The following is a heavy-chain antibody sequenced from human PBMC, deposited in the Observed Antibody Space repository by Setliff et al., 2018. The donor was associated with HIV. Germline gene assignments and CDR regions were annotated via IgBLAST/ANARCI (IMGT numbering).Heavy chain of an antibody. V-gene: IGHV1-46*01. J-gene: IGHJ4*02. Sequence: ASVKVSCKASGYTFTSYYMHWVRQAPGQGLEWMGIINPSGGSTSYAQKFQGRVTMTRDTSTSTVDMELSSLGSEDTAVYYCARGKVVRGVIPSYYFDYWGQGTLVTVSS. CDR1: GYTFTSYY. D-gene: IGHD3-10*01. CDR3: ARGKVVRGVIPSYYFDY. CDR2: INPSGGST.